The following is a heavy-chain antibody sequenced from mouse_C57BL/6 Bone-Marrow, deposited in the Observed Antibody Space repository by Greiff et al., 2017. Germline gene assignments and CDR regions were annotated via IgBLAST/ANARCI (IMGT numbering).Heavy chain of an antibody. D-gene: IGHD1-1*01. V-gene: IGHV14-3*01. CDR3: AIISGDYAMDY. CDR2: IDPANGNT. CDR1: GFNIKNTY. Sequence: EVKLQESVAELVRPGASVKLSCTASGFNIKNTYMHWVKQRPEQGLEWIGRIDPANGNTKYAPKFQGKATITADTSTNTAYLQLSSLTYEDTAIYSCAIISGDYAMDYWGQGTSVTVSS. J-gene: IGHJ4*01.